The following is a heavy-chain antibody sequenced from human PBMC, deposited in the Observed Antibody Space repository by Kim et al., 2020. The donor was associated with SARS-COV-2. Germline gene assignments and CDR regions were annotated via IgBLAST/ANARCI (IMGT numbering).Heavy chain of an antibody. V-gene: IGHV4-4*02. CDR2: GRT. D-gene: IGHD3-10*01. Sequence: GRTNYTPSLKSRVTISVDKSKNQFSLKLSSVTAADTAVYYCARGLGGFDYWGQGTLVTVSS. J-gene: IGHJ4*02. CDR3: ARGLGGFDY.